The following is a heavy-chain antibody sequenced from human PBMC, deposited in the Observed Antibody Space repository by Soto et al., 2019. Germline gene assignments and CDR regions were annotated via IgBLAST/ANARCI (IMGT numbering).Heavy chain of an antibody. CDR3: ARAARDSSGWAHPRAFDY. CDR2: ISAYNGNT. V-gene: IGHV1-18*01. Sequence: GASVKVSCKASGYTFTSYGISWVRQAPGQGLEWMGWISAYNGNTNYAQKLQGRVTMTTDTSTSTAYMELRSLRSDDTAVYYCARAARDSSGWAHPRAFDYWGQGTLVTVSS. CDR1: GYTFTSYG. J-gene: IGHJ4*02. D-gene: IGHD6-19*01.